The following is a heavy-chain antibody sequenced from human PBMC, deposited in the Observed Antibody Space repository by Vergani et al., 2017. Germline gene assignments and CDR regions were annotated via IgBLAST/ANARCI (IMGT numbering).Heavy chain of an antibody. CDR2: IYPGDSDT. CDR1: GYSFTSYW. Sequence: EVQLVQSGAEVKKPGESLKISCKGSGYSFTSYWIGWVRQMPGKGLEWMGIIYPGDSDTRYSPSFQGQVTISADKSISTAYLQWSSLKASDTAMYYCARRMVTETTWPRAFDIWGQGTMVTVSS. V-gene: IGHV5-51*03. D-gene: IGHD2-21*02. J-gene: IGHJ3*02. CDR3: ARRMVTETTWPRAFDI.